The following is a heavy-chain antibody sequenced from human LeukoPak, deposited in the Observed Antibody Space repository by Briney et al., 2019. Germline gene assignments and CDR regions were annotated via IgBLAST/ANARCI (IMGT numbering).Heavy chain of an antibody. J-gene: IGHJ4*02. D-gene: IGHD3-3*01. Sequence: PGGSLRLSCVASGFTFTYYALHWVRQAPGKGLEWVSVISYDGATQYYADSVKGRFTISRDNSKNTLSLQMNSLRAEDTAVYYCANYDFWSGYYTTFDYWGQGTLVTVSS. CDR2: ISYDGATQ. CDR3: ANYDFWSGYYTTFDY. V-gene: IGHV3-30-3*01. CDR1: GFTFTYYA.